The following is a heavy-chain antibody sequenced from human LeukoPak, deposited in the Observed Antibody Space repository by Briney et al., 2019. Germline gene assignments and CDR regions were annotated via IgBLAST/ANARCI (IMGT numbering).Heavy chain of an antibody. CDR2: ISSSRSTI. D-gene: IGHD6-19*01. CDR3: ARDATPQYSSGWVYFDY. J-gene: IGHJ4*02. Sequence: GGSLRLSCAASGFTFSSYEMNWVRQAPGKGLEWVSYISSSRSTIYYADSVKGRFTISRDNAKNPLYLQMNSLRVEDTAVYYCARDATPQYSSGWVYFDYWGQGTLVTVSS. CDR1: GFTFSSYE. V-gene: IGHV3-48*03.